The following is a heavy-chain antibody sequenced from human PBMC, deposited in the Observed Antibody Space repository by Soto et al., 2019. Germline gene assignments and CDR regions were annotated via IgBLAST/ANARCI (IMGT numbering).Heavy chain of an antibody. V-gene: IGHV4-39*01. CDR3: ARGGRTYDSSGYSWG. J-gene: IGHJ4*02. CDR2: IYYSGST. CDR1: GGSISSSSYY. Sequence: SETLSLTCTVSGGSISSSSYYWGWIRQPPGKGLEWIGSIYYSGSTYYNPSLKSRVTISVDTSKNQFSLKLSSVTAADTAVYYCARGGRTYDSSGYSWGWGQGTLVTVSS. D-gene: IGHD3-22*01.